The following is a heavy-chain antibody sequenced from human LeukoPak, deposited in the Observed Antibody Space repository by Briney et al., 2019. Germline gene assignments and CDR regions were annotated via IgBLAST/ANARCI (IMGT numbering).Heavy chain of an antibody. CDR3: TREVDTWDLHYYDSSGYPFDY. V-gene: IGHV3-21*01. CDR1: GFTFSSYS. J-gene: IGHJ4*02. Sequence: GGSLRLSCAASGFTFSSYSMNWVRQAPGKGLEWVSSISSSSSYIYYADSVKGRFTISRDNAKNSLYLQMNSLRAEDTAVYYCTREVDTWDLHYYDSSGYPFDYWGQGTLVTVSS. CDR2: ISSSSSYI. D-gene: IGHD3-22*01.